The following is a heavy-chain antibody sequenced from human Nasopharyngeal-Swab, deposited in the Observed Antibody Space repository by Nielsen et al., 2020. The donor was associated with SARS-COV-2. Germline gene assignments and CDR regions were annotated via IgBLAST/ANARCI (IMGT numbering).Heavy chain of an antibody. V-gene: IGHV5-51*01. D-gene: IGHD6-13*01. CDR3: ARLGIAAAAGTFDI. J-gene: IGHJ3*02. CDR1: GYSFTNYW. CDR2: IYRGDSDT. Sequence: GESLKISCKGSGYSFTNYWIGWVRQMPGKGLEWLGIIYRGDSDTRYSPSFQGQVTISADKSISTAYLQWRSLKASDTAMYFCARLGIAAAAGTFDIWGQGTMVTVSS.